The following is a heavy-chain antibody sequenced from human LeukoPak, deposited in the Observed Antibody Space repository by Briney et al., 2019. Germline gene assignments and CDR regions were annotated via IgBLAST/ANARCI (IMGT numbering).Heavy chain of an antibody. CDR3: ARLGIPYYFDY. Sequence: SETLSLTCTVSGGSISNYYWSWIRQPPGKGLEWIGHIYYSGSTKYNPSLKSRVTISVDTSKNQFSLKLSSVTAADTAVYYCARLGIPYYFDYWGQGTLVTASS. J-gene: IGHJ4*02. CDR1: GGSISNYY. V-gene: IGHV4-59*08. D-gene: IGHD2-21*01. CDR2: IYYSGST.